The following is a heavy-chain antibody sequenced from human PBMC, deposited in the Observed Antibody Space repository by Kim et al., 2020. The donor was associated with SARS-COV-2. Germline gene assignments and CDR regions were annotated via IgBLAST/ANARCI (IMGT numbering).Heavy chain of an antibody. CDR1: GYTFTSYG. V-gene: IGHV1-18*01. J-gene: IGHJ4*02. Sequence: ASVKVSCKASGYTFTSYGISWVRQAPGQGLEWMGWISAYNGNTNYAQKLQGRVTMTTDTSTSTAYMELRSLRSDDTAVYYCARVQGKVTPLWSDYWGQGTLVTVSS. CDR3: ARVQGKVTPLWSDY. D-gene: IGHD3-10*01. CDR2: ISAYNGNT.